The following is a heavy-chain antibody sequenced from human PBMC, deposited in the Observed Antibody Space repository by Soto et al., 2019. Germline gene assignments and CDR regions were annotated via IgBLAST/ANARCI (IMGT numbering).Heavy chain of an antibody. V-gene: IGHV1-8*01. D-gene: IGHD1-1*01. CDR3: ARERNWNALNY. J-gene: IGHJ4*02. Sequence: QVQLVQSGAEVKMPGASVKLSCKASGYAFTNYDVTWVRQATGQGLEWIGWMSRYSRNTGYAQKFKDRVIMTSDTSTSTAYMELRSLRSDDTAVYYCARERNWNALNYWGRGTLLTVSS. CDR2: MSRYSRNT. CDR1: GYAFTNYD.